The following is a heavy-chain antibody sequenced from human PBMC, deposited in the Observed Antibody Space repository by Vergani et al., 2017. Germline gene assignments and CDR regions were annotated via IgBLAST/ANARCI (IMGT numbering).Heavy chain of an antibody. J-gene: IGHJ4*02. V-gene: IGHV3-48*03. Sequence: EVQLVESGGGLVQPGGSLRLSCAASGFTFSSYEMNWVRQAPGKGLEWVSYISSSGSTIYYADSVKGRFTISRDNANHSLYLQMNSLRAEDTAVYYCAREASGDRYDYWGQGTLVTVSS. CDR3: AREASGDRYDY. CDR1: GFTFSSYE. D-gene: IGHD2-21*02. CDR2: ISSSGSTI.